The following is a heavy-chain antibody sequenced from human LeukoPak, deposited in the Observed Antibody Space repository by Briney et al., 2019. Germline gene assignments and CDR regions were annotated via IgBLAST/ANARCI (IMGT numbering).Heavy chain of an antibody. Sequence: SETLSLTCTVSGVSISSSNSYWGWIRQPPGKGLEWIGSIYYSGNTYYNASLKSQVSISIDTSKNQFSLKLSSVTAADTAVYYCARDSPVAGGSAFDIWGQGTMVTVSS. CDR1: GVSISSSNSY. D-gene: IGHD6-19*01. J-gene: IGHJ3*02. CDR3: ARDSPVAGGSAFDI. V-gene: IGHV4-39*02. CDR2: IYYSGNT.